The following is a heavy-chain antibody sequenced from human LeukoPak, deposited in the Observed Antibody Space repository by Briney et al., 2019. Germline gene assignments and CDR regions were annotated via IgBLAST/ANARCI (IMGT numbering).Heavy chain of an antibody. J-gene: IGHJ6*02. CDR1: GFTFSSYG. Sequence: GGSLRLSCAASGFTFSSYGMHWVRQAPGKGLEWVAVISYDGSNRYYADSVKGRFTISGDNAKNSLYLQMNSLRAEDTAVYYCARKGVWTYYYGMDVWGQGTTVTVSS. D-gene: IGHD3-10*01. V-gene: IGHV3-30*03. CDR2: ISYDGSNR. CDR3: ARKGVWTYYYGMDV.